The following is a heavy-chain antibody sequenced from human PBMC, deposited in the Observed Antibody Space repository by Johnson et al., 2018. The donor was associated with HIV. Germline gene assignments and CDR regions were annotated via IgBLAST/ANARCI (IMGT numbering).Heavy chain of an antibody. CDR3: AKAPGGGSRSLDAFDI. J-gene: IGHJ3*02. CDR2: ISSSGSTI. D-gene: IGHD1-26*01. Sequence: QVQLVESGGGVVRPGGSLRLSCAASGFTFSDYYMSWIRQAPGKGLEWVSYISSSGSTIYYADSVKGRFTLSRDNSKNTLGLQMNSLSAEDAAVYYCAKAPGGGSRSLDAFDIWGQGTMVTVSS. CDR1: GFTFSDYY. V-gene: IGHV3-11*04.